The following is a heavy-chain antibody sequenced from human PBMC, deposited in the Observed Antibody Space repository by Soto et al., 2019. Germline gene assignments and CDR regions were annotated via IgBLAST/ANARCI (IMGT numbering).Heavy chain of an antibody. CDR3: AKDLTWNQADY. J-gene: IGHJ4*02. Sequence: EVPLVESGGGLIPPGGSLRLSCEASGFIFSNYWMHWVRQTPGTGLVWVSRISNDGSITNYADSVKGRFTISRDNAKNTLYLQMNSLRAEDTAVYYCAKDLTWNQADYWGQGALVTVSS. V-gene: IGHV3-74*01. D-gene: IGHD1-1*01. CDR1: GFIFSNYW. CDR2: ISNDGSIT.